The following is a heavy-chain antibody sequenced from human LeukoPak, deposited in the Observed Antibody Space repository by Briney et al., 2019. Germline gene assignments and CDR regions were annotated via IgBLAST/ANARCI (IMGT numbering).Heavy chain of an antibody. J-gene: IGHJ4*02. CDR2: IYYSGST. Sequence: SETLSLTCTVSGGSISGSSYYWGWIRQPPGKGLEWIGSIYYSGSTYYDPSLKSRVTISVDTSKNQFSLRLGSVTAAETAVYYCARRGYSSGWYYFDYWGQGTLVTASS. D-gene: IGHD6-19*01. CDR3: ARRGYSSGWYYFDY. V-gene: IGHV4-39*01. CDR1: GGSISGSSYY.